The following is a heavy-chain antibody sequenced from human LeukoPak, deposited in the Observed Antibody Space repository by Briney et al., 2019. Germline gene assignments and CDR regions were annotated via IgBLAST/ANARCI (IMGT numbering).Heavy chain of an antibody. CDR1: GGSFSGYY. D-gene: IGHD3-16*01. V-gene: IGHV4-34*01. Sequence: SETLSLTCAVYGGSFSGYYWSWIRQPPGKGLEWIGEINHSGSTNYNPSLKSRVTISVDTSKNQFSLKLSSVTAADTAVYYCARGRNGLLWGYYFDCWGQGTLVTVSS. CDR2: INHSGST. J-gene: IGHJ4*02. CDR3: ARGRNGLLWGYYFDC.